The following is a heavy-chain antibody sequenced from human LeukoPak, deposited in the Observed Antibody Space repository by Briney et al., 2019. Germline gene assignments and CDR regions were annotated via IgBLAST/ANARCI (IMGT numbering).Heavy chain of an antibody. V-gene: IGHV1-18*01. CDR2: ISAYNGNT. CDR3: ASVSTSAASYYYYGMDV. Sequence: ASVKVSCKASGYIFTSYDINWVRQAPGQGLEWMGWISAYNGNTNYAQKLQGRVTMTTDTSTSTAYMELRSLRSDDTAVYYCASVSTSAASYYYYGMDVWGKGTTVTVSS. J-gene: IGHJ6*04. CDR1: GYIFTSYD. D-gene: IGHD2-2*01.